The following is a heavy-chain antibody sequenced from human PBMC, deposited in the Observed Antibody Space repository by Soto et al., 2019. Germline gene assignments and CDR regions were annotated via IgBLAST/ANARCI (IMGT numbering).Heavy chain of an antibody. Sequence: QVQLVQSGAEVKKPGSSVNVSCKASGGTFSSYAISWVRQAPGQGLEWMGGIIPIFGTANYAQKFQGRVTITADESTSTAYMQLSSLRSEDTAVYYCTRDAGHDYGGNSGWFDPWGQGTLVTVSS. CDR2: IIPIFGTA. D-gene: IGHD4-17*01. CDR3: TRDAGHDYGGNSGWFDP. V-gene: IGHV1-69*01. CDR1: GGTFSSYA. J-gene: IGHJ5*02.